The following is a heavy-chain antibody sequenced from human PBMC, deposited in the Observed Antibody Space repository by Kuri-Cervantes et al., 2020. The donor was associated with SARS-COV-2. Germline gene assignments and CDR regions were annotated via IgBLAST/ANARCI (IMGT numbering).Heavy chain of an antibody. Sequence: SETLSLTCTVSGGSISSGSYYWSWIRQPAGKGLEWIGRIYTSGSTNYNPSLKSRVTISVYTSKNQFSLKLSSVTAADTAVYYCASSGHKVAFDIWGQGTMVTVSS. D-gene: IGHD2-15*01. V-gene: IGHV4-61*02. J-gene: IGHJ3*02. CDR3: ASSGHKVAFDI. CDR1: GGSISSGSYY. CDR2: IYTSGST.